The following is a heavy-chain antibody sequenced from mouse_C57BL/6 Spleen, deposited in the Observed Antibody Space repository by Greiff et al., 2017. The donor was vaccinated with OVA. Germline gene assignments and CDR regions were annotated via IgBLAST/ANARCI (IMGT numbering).Heavy chain of an antibody. CDR2: IYPGDGDT. V-gene: IGHV1-80*01. J-gene: IGHJ1*03. CDR1: GYAFSSYW. CDR3: ARSYYYGSRWYFDV. D-gene: IGHD1-1*01. Sequence: VQLQQSGAELVKPGASVKISCKASGYAFSSYWMNWVKQRPGKGLEWIGQIYPGDGDTNYNGKFKGKATLTADKSSSTAYMQLSSLTSEDSAVYVGARSYYYGSRWYFDVWGTGTTVTVSS.